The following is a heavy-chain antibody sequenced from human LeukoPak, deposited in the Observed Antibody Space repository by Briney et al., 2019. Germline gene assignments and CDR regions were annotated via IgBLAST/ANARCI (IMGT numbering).Heavy chain of an antibody. D-gene: IGHD3-22*01. J-gene: IGHJ4*02. CDR1: GDSINSLDL. CDR3: AGLVGRYSSGLYYYYFDY. Sequence: SETLSLTCTVSGDSINSLDLWSWVRQPPGKGLEWIGEMYLSGTTHSNPSVKSRVTISIDKPKNQFFLNLSSVTAADTAVYYCAGLVGRYSSGLYYYYFDYWGQGTLVTVSS. CDR2: MYLSGTT. V-gene: IGHV4-4*02.